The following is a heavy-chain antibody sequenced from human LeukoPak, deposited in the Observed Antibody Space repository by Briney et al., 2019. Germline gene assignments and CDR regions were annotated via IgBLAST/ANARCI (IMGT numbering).Heavy chain of an antibody. Sequence: GGSLRLSCAASGFTFSSYSMNWVRQAPGKGLEWVSSTSSSTSYIYYADSVKGRFTISRDNAKSSLYLQMNSLRAEGTAVYYCARGGGSYGMDVWGQGTTVTVSS. V-gene: IGHV3-21*01. CDR2: TSSSTSYI. CDR3: ARGGGSYGMDV. CDR1: GFTFSSYS. J-gene: IGHJ6*02. D-gene: IGHD5-12*01.